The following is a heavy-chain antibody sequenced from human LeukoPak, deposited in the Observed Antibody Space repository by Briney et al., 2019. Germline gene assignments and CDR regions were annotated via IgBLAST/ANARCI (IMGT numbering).Heavy chain of an antibody. CDR3: ARDNYGSGSYSWSKRLDY. CDR1: GFTFSNYN. J-gene: IGHJ4*02. CDR2: ISTSSSYI. V-gene: IGHV3-21*01. Sequence: GGSLRLPCAASGFTFSNYNMNWVRQAPGKGLEWVSFISTSSSYIYYADSVKGRFTISRHNAKNSLYLQMNSLRAEDTAVYYCARDNYGSGSYSWSKRLDYWGQGTLVTVSS. D-gene: IGHD3-10*01.